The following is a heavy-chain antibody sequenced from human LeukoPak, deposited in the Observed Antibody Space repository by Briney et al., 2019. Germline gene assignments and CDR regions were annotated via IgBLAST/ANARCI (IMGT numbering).Heavy chain of an antibody. CDR3: ARGGYSSGWSQGGLDY. CDR1: GFTFSSYA. V-gene: IGHV3-30-3*01. CDR2: ISYDGSNK. Sequence: SGRSLRLSCAASGFTFSSYAMHWVRQAPGKGLEWVAVISYDGSNKYYADSVKGRFTIPRDNSKNTLYLQMNSLRAEDTAVYYCARGGYSSGWSQGGLDYWGQGTLVTVSS. J-gene: IGHJ4*02. D-gene: IGHD6-19*01.